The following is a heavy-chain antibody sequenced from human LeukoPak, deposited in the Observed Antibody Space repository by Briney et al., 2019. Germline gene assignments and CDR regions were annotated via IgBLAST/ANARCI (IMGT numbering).Heavy chain of an antibody. CDR1: GYTLTALS. J-gene: IGHJ4*02. Sequence: EASVKVSRKHSGYTLTALSMHWVRPTPGKGLEWMGGFEPEDGETIDAQKFQGRVTMTEDTSTDTAYMKLSSLRSEDTAVYYCATGRKPQWELLGFCLYYCGQRALGTVSP. CDR3: ATGRKPQWELLGFCLYY. V-gene: IGHV1-24*01. D-gene: IGHD1-26*01. CDR2: FEPEDGET.